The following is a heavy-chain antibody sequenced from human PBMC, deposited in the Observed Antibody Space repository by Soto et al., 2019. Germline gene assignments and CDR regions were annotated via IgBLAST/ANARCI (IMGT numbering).Heavy chain of an antibody. CDR2: LNPSGGST. CDR1: GYTFTSYY. V-gene: IGHV1-46*01. CDR3: ARYGDYSYQFDY. D-gene: IGHD4-17*01. Sequence: QVQLVQSGAEVKKPGASVKVSCKASGYTFTSYYMHWVRQAPGQGLEWMGILNPSGGSTSYAQKCQGRGAMAGDTGTSTGYMELSGRRSEDTAVYCCARYGDYSYQFDYWGQGTLVTVSS. J-gene: IGHJ4*02.